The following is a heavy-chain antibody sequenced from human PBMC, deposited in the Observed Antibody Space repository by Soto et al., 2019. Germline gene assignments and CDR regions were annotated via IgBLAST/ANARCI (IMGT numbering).Heavy chain of an antibody. V-gene: IGHV3-23*01. D-gene: IGHD3-10*01. J-gene: IGHJ6*02. Sequence: GGSLRLSCAASGFTFSSHAMSWVRQAPGKGLERVSTISGSGASTYYADSVKGRFTISRDNSESTLYLQMNSLSAEDTAVYYCAKAYYGYCYYGMDVWGQGTTVTVSS. CDR2: ISGSGAST. CDR1: GFTFSSHA. CDR3: AKAYYGYCYYGMDV.